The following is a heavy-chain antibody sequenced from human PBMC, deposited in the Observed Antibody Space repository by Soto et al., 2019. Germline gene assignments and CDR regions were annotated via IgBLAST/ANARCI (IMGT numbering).Heavy chain of an antibody. J-gene: IGHJ3*02. CDR3: TRGSYDAFDI. V-gene: IGHV3-73*02. CDR1: GFTFSGSA. Sequence: EVQLVESGGGLVQPGGSLKLSCAASGFTFSGSAMHWVRQASGKGLEWVGRIRSKANSYATAYAASVKGRFTISRDDSKNTAYLQMNSLKTEDTAVYYCTRGSYDAFDIWGQGTMVTVSS. D-gene: IGHD3-10*01. CDR2: IRSKANSYAT.